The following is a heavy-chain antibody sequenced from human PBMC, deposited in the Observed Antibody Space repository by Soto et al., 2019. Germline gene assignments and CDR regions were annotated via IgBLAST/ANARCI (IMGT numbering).Heavy chain of an antibody. CDR1: GYTFTMYT. CDR3: ARGIATGQLDP. D-gene: IGHD2-15*01. Sequence: GGAVKVSCKAAGYTFTMYTMNGGGQDPGRRREWMGCINPDNGNTKSSQKFQDRVIITRDTSASTAYMDLSSLRSEGTAVYYCARGIATGQLDPWGQGTLVTVYS. J-gene: IGHJ5*02. V-gene: IGHV1-3*01. CDR2: INPDNGNT.